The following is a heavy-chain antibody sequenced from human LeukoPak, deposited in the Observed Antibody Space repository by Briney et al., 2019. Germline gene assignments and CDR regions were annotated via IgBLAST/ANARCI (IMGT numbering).Heavy chain of an antibody. J-gene: IGHJ4*02. CDR2: INPNSGGT. CDR1: GYTFTGYY. Sequence: ASVKVSCKASGYTFTGYYMHWVRQAPGQGLEWMGWINPNSGGTNYAQKFQGRVTMTRDTSISTAYMELSRLRSDGTAVYYCAREGSRDGYNLAFDYWGQGTLVTVSS. CDR3: AREGSRDGYNLAFDY. V-gene: IGHV1-2*02. D-gene: IGHD5-24*01.